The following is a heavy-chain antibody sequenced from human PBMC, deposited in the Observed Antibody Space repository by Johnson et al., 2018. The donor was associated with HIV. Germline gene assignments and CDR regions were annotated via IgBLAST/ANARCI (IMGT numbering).Heavy chain of an antibody. V-gene: IGHV3-30*14. D-gene: IGHD1-26*01. J-gene: IGHJ3*02. Sequence: VQLVESGGGVVQPGRSLRLSCAASGFTFRTFPMHWVRQAPGKGLEWMAFISYNEDKKYYADSVRGRFTISRDNSKNTLYLQMNSLRAGDTAVYYCARVPPWALGATGWLDAFDIWGQGTMVTVSS. CDR1: GFTFRTFP. CDR3: ARVPPWALGATGWLDAFDI. CDR2: ISYNEDKK.